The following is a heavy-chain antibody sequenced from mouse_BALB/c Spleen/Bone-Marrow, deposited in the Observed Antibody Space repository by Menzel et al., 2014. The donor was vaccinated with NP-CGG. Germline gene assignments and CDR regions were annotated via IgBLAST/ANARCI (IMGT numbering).Heavy chain of an antibody. CDR2: IDPAIFT. CDR1: GFNIKDTY. D-gene: IGHD2-14*01. V-gene: IGHV14-3*02. Sequence: VHVTQSGAELVQPGASVKLSCTASGFNIKDTYLHWVKQRPEQGLDWIGRIDPAIFTKYDPKFQGKATITADTSSNTAYLHLSSLTSEDTAVYYCASYRYGWYFDVWAAGTTVTVPS. J-gene: IGHJ1*01. CDR3: ASYRYGWYFDV.